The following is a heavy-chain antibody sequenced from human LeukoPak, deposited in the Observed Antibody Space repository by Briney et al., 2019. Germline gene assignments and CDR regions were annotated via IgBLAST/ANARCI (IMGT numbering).Heavy chain of an antibody. CDR3: ARPSDYGAYYFDY. V-gene: IGHV5-51*01. CDR2: IYPGDSET. D-gene: IGHD4-17*01. J-gene: IGHJ4*02. CDR1: GYSFTSYW. Sequence: GESLKTSCKGSGYSFTSYWIGWVRQMSGKGLELMGVIYPGDSETRYSPSFQGQVTISADKSINTAFLQWSSLKASDTAMYYCARPSDYGAYYFDYLGQGTLVTVSS.